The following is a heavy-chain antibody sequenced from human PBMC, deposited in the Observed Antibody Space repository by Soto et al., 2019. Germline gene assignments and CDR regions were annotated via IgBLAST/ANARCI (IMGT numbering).Heavy chain of an antibody. CDR1: GYTFTSYD. Sequence: QVQLVQSGAEVKKPGASVKVSCKASGYTFTSYDINWVRQATGQGLEWMGWMNPNSGNTGYAQKFQGRVTMTRNTSISRADRELGSLGSEDTAVYYGAGERASSKRFGPWGRGTLVTVSS. V-gene: IGHV1-8*01. CDR3: AGERASSKRFGP. D-gene: IGHD1-26*01. J-gene: IGHJ5*02. CDR2: MNPNSGNT.